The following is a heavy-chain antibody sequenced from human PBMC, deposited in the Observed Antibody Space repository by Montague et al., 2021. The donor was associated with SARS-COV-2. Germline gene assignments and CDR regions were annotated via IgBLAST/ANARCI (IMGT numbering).Heavy chain of an antibody. CDR3: ARHYSATLPAVY. J-gene: IGHJ4*02. CDR2: T. D-gene: IGHD2-15*01. V-gene: IGHV4-59*08. Sequence: TNYNPSLTSRVTMSVDTSKNQFSLKVNSVTAADTAVYYCARHYSATLPAVYWGQGTLVTVS.